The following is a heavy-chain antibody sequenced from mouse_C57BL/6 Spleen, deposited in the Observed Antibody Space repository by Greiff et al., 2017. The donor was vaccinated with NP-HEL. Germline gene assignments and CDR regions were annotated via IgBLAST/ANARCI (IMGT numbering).Heavy chain of an antibody. CDR3: TEDSYYGSRWYFDV. Sequence: QVHVKQSGAELVRPGASVTLSCKASGYTFTDYEMHWVKQTPVHGLEWIGAIDPETGGTAYNQKFKGKAILTADKSSSTAYMELRSLTSEDSAVYYCTEDSYYGSRWYFDVWGTGTTVTVSS. CDR1: GYTFTDYE. V-gene: IGHV1-15*01. J-gene: IGHJ1*03. D-gene: IGHD1-1*01. CDR2: IDPETGGT.